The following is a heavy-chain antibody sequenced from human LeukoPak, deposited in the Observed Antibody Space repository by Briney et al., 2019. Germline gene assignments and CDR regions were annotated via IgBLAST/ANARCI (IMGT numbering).Heavy chain of an antibody. CDR1: GGSISSHF. Sequence: SETLSLTCTVSGGSISSHFWSWIRQPPGKGLEWIGYIYHSGGTNYNPSLKSRVTISVDTSKTQFSLKLSSVTAADTAVYFCARAPPFGELSTFDPWGQGTLVTVSS. J-gene: IGHJ5*02. D-gene: IGHD3-10*01. CDR3: ARAPPFGELSTFDP. V-gene: IGHV4-59*08. CDR2: IYHSGGT.